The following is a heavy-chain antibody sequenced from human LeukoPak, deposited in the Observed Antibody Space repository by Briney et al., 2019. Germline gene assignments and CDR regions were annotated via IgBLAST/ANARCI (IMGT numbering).Heavy chain of an antibody. Sequence: GGSLRLSCGASGFTFSDSYMTWIRQAPGKGLEWVSYISNSGSSIYYADSVKGRFTTSRDNAKSSLYLQMNSLRAEDTAVYYCAKDQGVLLWFGETLFDYWGQGTLVTVSS. V-gene: IGHV3-11*04. CDR1: GFTFSDSY. CDR2: ISNSGSSI. J-gene: IGHJ4*02. D-gene: IGHD3-10*01. CDR3: AKDQGVLLWFGETLFDY.